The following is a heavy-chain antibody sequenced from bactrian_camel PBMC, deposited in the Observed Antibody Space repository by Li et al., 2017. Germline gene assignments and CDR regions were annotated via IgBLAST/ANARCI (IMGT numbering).Heavy chain of an antibody. CDR1: GFTYRKCG. Sequence: QLVESGGGSVQAGGSLRLSCTAPGFTYRKCGVDWFRQAAGAPREWVSSIDPDGSTSYADSVKGRFTISRDNAKNMVWLQLNSLKTEDTAMYYCARGWGTYTAWATSPRGQGTQVTVS. CDR2: IDPDGST. CDR3: ARGWGTYTAWATSP. V-gene: IGHV3S10*01. J-gene: IGHJ4*01. D-gene: IGHD1*01.